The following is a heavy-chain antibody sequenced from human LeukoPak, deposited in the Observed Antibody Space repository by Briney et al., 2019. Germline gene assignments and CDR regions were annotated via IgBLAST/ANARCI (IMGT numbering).Heavy chain of an antibody. CDR1: GLTFRTTW. J-gene: IGHJ4*02. CDR2: MNGEGTTI. V-gene: IGHV3-74*01. Sequence: GGSLRLSCATSGLTFRTTWMHWVRQAPGKGLMWVSRMNGEGTTIDYADSVKGRFTISRDNAKDTLYLRVNSLRAGDTAVYYCARTYFDTSGPPGYWGQGALVTVSS. D-gene: IGHD3-22*01. CDR3: ARTYFDTSGPPGY.